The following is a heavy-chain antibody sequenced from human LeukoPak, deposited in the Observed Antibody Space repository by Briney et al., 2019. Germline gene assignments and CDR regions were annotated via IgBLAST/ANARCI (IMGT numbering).Heavy chain of an antibody. CDR3: ARVAGGGNSDFDH. Sequence: SHTLSLTCTVSGGSISNPNYYWSWIRRPPGKGLERIGYIYYSGIPYYNPSLKSRVTISIDTSKNQFSLKLSSVTAAGTAVYYCARVAGGGNSDFDHWGQGTLVTVSP. D-gene: IGHD4-23*01. CDR2: IYYSGIP. J-gene: IGHJ4*02. V-gene: IGHV4-30-4*01. CDR1: GGSISNPNYY.